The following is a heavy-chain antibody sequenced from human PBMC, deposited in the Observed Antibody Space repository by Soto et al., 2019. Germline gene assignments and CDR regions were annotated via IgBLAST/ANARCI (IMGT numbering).Heavy chain of an antibody. CDR2: IYYSGST. D-gene: IGHD2-2*01. Sequence: PSETLPLTCSVAGGSISSYYWSWIRQPPGKGLEWIGYIYYSGSTNYNPSLKSRVTISVDTSKNQFSLKLSSVTAADTAVYCCAREVYCSSTSSSPEDGSYDNDAFDIWGQGTMVTGSS. V-gene: IGHV4-59*01. J-gene: IGHJ3*02. CDR1: GGSISSYY. CDR3: AREVYCSSTSSSPEDGSYDNDAFDI.